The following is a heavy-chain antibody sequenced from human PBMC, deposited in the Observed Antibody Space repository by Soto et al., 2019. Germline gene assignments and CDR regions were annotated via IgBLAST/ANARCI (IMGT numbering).Heavy chain of an antibody. V-gene: IGHV3-9*01. CDR2: ISWNGDRI. CDR3: AKGGFGTFG. Sequence: EVQLVESGGGLVQPGRSLRLSCAASGFTFDDFAMHWVRQAPGKGLEWVSGISWNGDRIGYADSAKGRFTISRDNAKNSRYLQMDSLRAEDTALYYCAKGGFGTFGWGQGTLVTVSS. D-gene: IGHD2-15*01. J-gene: IGHJ4*02. CDR1: GFTFDDFA.